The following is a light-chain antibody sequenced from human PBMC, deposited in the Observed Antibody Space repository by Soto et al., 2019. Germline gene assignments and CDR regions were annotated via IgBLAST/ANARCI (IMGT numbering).Light chain of an antibody. Sequence: QSVLTQPASVSGSPGQSITISCTGTGSDISAYNYVSWYQQHPGKAPKLMIYEVGDRPSGLSNRFSGSKSGNTASLTISRLQAEDEADYSCRSYTSNTFSVFGTGTKATVL. CDR3: RSYTSNTFSV. CDR2: EVG. J-gene: IGLJ1*01. CDR1: GSDISAYNY. V-gene: IGLV2-14*01.